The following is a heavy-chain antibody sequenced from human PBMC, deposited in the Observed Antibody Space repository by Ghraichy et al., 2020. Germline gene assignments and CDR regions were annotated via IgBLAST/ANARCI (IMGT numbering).Heavy chain of an antibody. Sequence: GGSLRLSCAASGFTFSSYGMHWVRQAPGKGLEWVAFIRYDGSNKYYADSVKGRFTISRDSSKNTLYLQMNSLRAEDTAVYYCAKDGVTTRADYYYYYYMDVWGKGTTVTVSS. CDR3: AKDGVTTRADYYYYYYMDV. CDR2: IRYDGSNK. J-gene: IGHJ6*03. CDR1: GFTFSSYG. V-gene: IGHV3-30*02. D-gene: IGHD4-17*01.